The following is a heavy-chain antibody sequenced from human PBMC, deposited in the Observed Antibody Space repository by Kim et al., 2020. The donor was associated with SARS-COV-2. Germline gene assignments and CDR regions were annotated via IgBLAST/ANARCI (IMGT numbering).Heavy chain of an antibody. CDR2: IYPGNSDT. Sequence: GESLKISCQSSGYSFTNYWIGWVRQMPGKGLEWMGIIYPGNSDTRYSPSFQGQVTISADKSINTAYVQWSSLKASDTAMYYCARRPTDSTSSGFDYWGQGTLAIVSP. J-gene: IGHJ4*02. CDR1: GYSFTNYW. D-gene: IGHD6-6*01. CDR3: ARRPTDSTSSGFDY. V-gene: IGHV5-51*01.